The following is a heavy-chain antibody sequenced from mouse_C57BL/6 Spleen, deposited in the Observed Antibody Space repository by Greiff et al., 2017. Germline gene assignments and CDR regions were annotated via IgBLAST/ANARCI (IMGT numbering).Heavy chain of an antibody. J-gene: IGHJ4*01. Sequence: QVQLQQSDAELVKPGASVKISRKVSGYTFTDHTIHWMKQRPEQGLEWIGYIYPRDGSTKYNEKFKGKATLTADKSSSTAYMQLNSLTSEDSAVYFCARRRDYGYGLYAMDYWGQGTSVTVSS. CDR1: GYTFTDHT. V-gene: IGHV1-78*01. CDR3: ARRRDYGYGLYAMDY. CDR2: IYPRDGST. D-gene: IGHD2-2*01.